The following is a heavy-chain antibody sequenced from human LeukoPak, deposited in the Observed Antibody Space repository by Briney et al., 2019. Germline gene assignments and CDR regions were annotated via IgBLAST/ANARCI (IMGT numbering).Heavy chain of an antibody. CDR3: ARAPRYCSSTSCHGSYYYYMDV. V-gene: IGHV4-38-2*02. J-gene: IGHJ6*03. Sequence: SETLSLTCTVSGYSISSGYYWGWIRQPPGKGLEWIGSVYRSGSTYYNPSLKSRVTISVDTSKNQFSLKLSSVTAADTAVYYCARAPRYCSSTSCHGSYYYYMDVWGKGTTVTVSS. CDR1: GYSISSGYY. CDR2: VYRSGST. D-gene: IGHD2-2*01.